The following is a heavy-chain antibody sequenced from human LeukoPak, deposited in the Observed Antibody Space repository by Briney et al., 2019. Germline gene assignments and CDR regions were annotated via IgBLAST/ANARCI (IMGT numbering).Heavy chain of an antibody. CDR1: GGSISSGDYY. J-gene: IGHJ4*02. Sequence: TSETLSLTCTVSGGSISSGDYYWSWIRQPPGKGLEWIGYIYYSGSTYYNPSLKSRVTISVDTSKNQFSLKLSSVTAADTAVYYCAREGNGDYFFDYWGQGTLVTVSS. CDR2: IYYSGST. V-gene: IGHV4-30-4*01. CDR3: AREGNGDYFFDY. D-gene: IGHD4-17*01.